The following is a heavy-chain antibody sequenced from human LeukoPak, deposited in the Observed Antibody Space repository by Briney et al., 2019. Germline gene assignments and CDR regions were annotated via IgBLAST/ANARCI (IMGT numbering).Heavy chain of an antibody. Sequence: PGRSLRLSCAASGFTFSSHGMNWVRQAPGKGLEWVAVIWYDGSNKYYADSVKGRFTISRGNSKNTLYLQMNSLRDEDTAMYYCARWGDGKRFDYWGQGTLVTVSS. CDR3: ARWGDGKRFDY. CDR1: GFTFSSHG. D-gene: IGHD2-21*02. V-gene: IGHV3-33*01. CDR2: IWYDGSNK. J-gene: IGHJ4*02.